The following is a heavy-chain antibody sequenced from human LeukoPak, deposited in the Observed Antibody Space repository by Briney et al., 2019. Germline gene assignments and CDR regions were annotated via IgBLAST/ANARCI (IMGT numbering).Heavy chain of an antibody. J-gene: IGHJ4*02. V-gene: IGHV4-59*01. CDR2: IYYSGST. CDR3: ARVHGYSYGVFDY. CDR1: GGSISSYY. Sequence: SETLSLTCTVSGGSISSYYWSWIRQPPGKGLERIGYIYYSGSTNYNPSLKSRVTISVDTSKNQFSLKLSSVTAADTAVYYCARVHGYSYGVFDYWGQGTLVTVSS. D-gene: IGHD5-18*01.